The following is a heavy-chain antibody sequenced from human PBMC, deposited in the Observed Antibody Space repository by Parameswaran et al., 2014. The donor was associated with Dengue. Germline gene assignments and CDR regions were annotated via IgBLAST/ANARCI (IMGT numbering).Heavy chain of an antibody. CDR2: IYYSGST. J-gene: IGHJ6*02. Sequence: SETLSLTCTVSGGSISSYYWSWIRQPPGKGLEWIGYIYYSGSTNYNPSLKSRVTISVDTSKNQFSLKLSSVTAADTAVYYCARLFSSSSALGYYYGMDVWGQGTTVTVSS. CDR1: GGSISSYY. V-gene: IGHV4-59*01. D-gene: IGHD6-6*01. CDR3: ARLFSSSSALGYYYGMDV.